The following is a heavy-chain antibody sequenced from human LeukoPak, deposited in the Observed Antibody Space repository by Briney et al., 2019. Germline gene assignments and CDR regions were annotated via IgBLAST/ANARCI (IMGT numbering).Heavy chain of an antibody. CDR1: DYTFSDYY. D-gene: IGHD3-3*01. V-gene: IGHV1-69-2*01. CDR3: ATPKLQFLEWLLLN. J-gene: IGHJ4*02. Sequence: GASVKISCMVFDYTFSDYYMHWVQQVPGIGLEWMGLIDPEDGEKIYAEKFQGRVTITTDTSTDTAYMELSSLRSEDTAVYYCATPKLQFLEWLLLNWGQGTLVTVSS. CDR2: IDPEDGEK.